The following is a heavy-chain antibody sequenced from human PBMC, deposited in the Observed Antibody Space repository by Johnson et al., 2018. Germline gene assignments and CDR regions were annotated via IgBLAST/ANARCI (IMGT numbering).Heavy chain of an antibody. D-gene: IGHD3-9*01. CDR2: IKSKTDGGTT. CDR1: GFTFSNAW. CDR3: NTQLPLRYFCCRRDCYYYYYMDV. V-gene: IGHV3-15*07. J-gene: IGHJ6*03. Sequence: VQLVQSGGGLVKPGGSLRLSCAASGFTFSNAWMNWVRQAPGKGLEWVGRIKSKTDGGTTDYAAPVKGRFTISREDSKNTLYLQMNSLKTEEPAVYYCNTQLPLRYFCCRRDCYYYYYMDVWGKGTTVTVSS.